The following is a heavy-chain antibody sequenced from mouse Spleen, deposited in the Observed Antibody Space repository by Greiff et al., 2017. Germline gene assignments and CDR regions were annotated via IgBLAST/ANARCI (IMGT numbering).Heavy chain of an antibody. V-gene: IGHV1-42*01. D-gene: IGHD2-4*01. CDR1: GYSFTGYY. CDR3: ARRYDYDDY. J-gene: IGHJ2*01. Sequence: DVKLQESGPELVKPGASVKISCKASGYSFTGYYMNWVKQSPEKSLEWIGEINPSTGGTTYNQKFKAKATLTVDKSSSTAYMQLKSLTSEDSAVYYCARRYDYDDYWGQGTTLTVSS. CDR2: INPSTGGT.